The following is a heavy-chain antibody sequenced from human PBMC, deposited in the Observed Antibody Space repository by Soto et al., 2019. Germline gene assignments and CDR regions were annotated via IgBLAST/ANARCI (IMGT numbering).Heavy chain of an antibody. CDR2: MNPNSGNT. CDR3: ARGHRSSSDYYYGMDV. V-gene: IGHV1-8*01. J-gene: IGHJ6*02. Sequence: QVQLVQSGAEVKKPGASVKVSCKASGYTFTSYDINWVRQATGQWLEWMGWMNPNSGNTGYAQKFQGRVTMTRNTSISTAYMELSSLRSEDTAVYYCARGHRSSSDYYYGMDVWGQGTTVTVSS. CDR1: GYTFTSYD. D-gene: IGHD6-13*01.